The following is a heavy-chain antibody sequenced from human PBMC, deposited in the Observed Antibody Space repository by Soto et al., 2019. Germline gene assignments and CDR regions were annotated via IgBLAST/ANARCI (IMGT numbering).Heavy chain of an antibody. CDR1: GFIFSSYA. V-gene: IGHV3-23*01. D-gene: IGHD1-26*01. Sequence: VVSLIISCSASGFIFSSYAMSWVRQALGKGLEWVSTISGAGSGGNTNYAKSVRGRFTISRDNSKNTLYLQMNSLRVEDTAIYYCAKGIVGPTWFDRWGQGTLVTVSS. CDR3: AKGIVGPTWFDR. J-gene: IGHJ5*02. CDR2: ISGAGSGGNT.